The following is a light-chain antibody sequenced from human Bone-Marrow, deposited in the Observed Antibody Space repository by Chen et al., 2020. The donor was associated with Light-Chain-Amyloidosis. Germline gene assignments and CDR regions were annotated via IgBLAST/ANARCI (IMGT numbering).Light chain of an antibody. Sequence: QSALTQPDSVSGSPGKSITIACTGTSSDVGGDNHVSWYQQHPDKAPKLMIYEVTNRPSWVPDRFSGSKSDNTASLTISGLQTEDEADYFCSSYTITNTLVFGSGTRVTVL. CDR2: EVT. CDR1: SSDVGGDNH. J-gene: IGLJ1*01. V-gene: IGLV2-14*01. CDR3: SSYTITNTLV.